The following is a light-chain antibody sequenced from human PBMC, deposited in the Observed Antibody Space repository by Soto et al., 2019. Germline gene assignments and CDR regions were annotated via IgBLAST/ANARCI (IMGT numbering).Light chain of an antibody. CDR3: QQYGSSSYT. CDR1: QSVSSSY. CDR2: RAS. V-gene: IGKV3-20*01. J-gene: IGKJ2*01. Sequence: EIVLTQSPGTLSLSPGEGATLSCRASQSVSSSYLAWYQQKPGQAPRLLIYRASSRATGIPDRFSGSWSGADFTLTISRLEPEDFAMYYCQQYGSSSYTFGQGTTLEIK.